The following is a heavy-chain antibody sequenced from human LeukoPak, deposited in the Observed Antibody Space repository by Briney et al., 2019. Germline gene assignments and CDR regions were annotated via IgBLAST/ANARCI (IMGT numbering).Heavy chain of an antibody. V-gene: IGHV1-2*06. J-gene: IGHJ4*02. CDR3: AREWATLRSLEWSYDY. Sequence: ASVKVSCKASGYTFTGYYMHWVRQAPGQGLEWMGRINPNSGGTNYAQKFQGRVTMTRDTSISTAYMELSRLRSDDTAVYYCAREWATLRSLEWSYDYWGQGTLVTVSS. CDR2: INPNSGGT. CDR1: GYTFTGYY. D-gene: IGHD3-3*01.